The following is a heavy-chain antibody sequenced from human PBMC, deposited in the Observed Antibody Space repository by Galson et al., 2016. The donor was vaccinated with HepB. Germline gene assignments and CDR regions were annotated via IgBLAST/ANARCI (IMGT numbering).Heavy chain of an antibody. CDR2: IVAGNGDT. J-gene: IGHJ4*02. V-gene: IGHV1-58*02. CDR3: AARGNSWPYY. D-gene: IGHD6-13*01. CDR1: GYTFTSYA. Sequence: SVKVSCKASGYTFTSYAIHWVRQAPGQRLEWIGWIVAGNGDTKYAQKFQERVTITRDMSTRTAYMELSSLTSEDTAVYYCAARGNSWPYYWGQGTLVTVSS.